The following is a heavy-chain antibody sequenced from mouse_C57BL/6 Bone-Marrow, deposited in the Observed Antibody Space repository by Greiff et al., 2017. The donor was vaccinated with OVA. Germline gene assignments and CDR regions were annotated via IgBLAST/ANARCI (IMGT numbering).Heavy chain of an antibody. CDR3: ARDDDYEEGWAMDY. D-gene: IGHD2-4*01. CDR2: IDPSDSYT. CDR1: GYTFTSYW. J-gene: IGHJ4*01. Sequence: VQLQQPGAELVRPGTSVKLSCTASGYTFTSYWMHWVKQRPGQGLEWIGVIDPSDSYTNYNQKFKGQATMTVDTSANTAYMQLSSLTSEDAAVYDCARDDDYEEGWAMDYWGQGTSVTVSP. V-gene: IGHV1-59*01.